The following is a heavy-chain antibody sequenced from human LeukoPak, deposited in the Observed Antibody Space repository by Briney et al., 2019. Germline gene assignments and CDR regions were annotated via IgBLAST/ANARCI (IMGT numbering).Heavy chain of an antibody. Sequence: ASVKVSCKASGYTFTSYDINWVRQAPGQGLEWMGWISAYNDNTDYAQKLQGRVTLTTDTSTSTAYMELRSLRSDDTAVYYCTRKEGATGIQLYWGQGTLVTVSS. CDR3: TRKEGATGIQLY. CDR1: GYTFTSYD. J-gene: IGHJ4*02. V-gene: IGHV1-18*01. D-gene: IGHD5-18*01. CDR2: ISAYNDNT.